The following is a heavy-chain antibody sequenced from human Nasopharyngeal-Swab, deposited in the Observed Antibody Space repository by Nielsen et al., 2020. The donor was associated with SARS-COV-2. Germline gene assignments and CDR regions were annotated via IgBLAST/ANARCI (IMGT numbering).Heavy chain of an antibody. D-gene: IGHD3-10*01. Sequence: GESLKISRAASGFRLSTYGMHWVRQSPVKGLEWLTNIWYDGSNKYYADSVKGRFTVSRDNSKNTLFLEMDSLRVEDTAVYYCARGSSVHAFDVWGQGTEVTVSS. CDR1: GFRLSTYG. CDR2: IWYDGSNK. CDR3: ARGSSVHAFDV. V-gene: IGHV3-33*01. J-gene: IGHJ3*01.